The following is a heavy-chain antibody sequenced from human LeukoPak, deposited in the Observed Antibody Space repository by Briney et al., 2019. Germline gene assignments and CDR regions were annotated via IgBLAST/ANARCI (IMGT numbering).Heavy chain of an antibody. CDR2: INPNSGGT. D-gene: IGHD6-19*01. CDR3: ARLSSGWSTIDY. V-gene: IGHV1-2*02. CDR1: GYTFTGYY. Sequence: ASVKVSCKASGYTFTGYYMHWVRQAPGQGLEWMGWINPNSGGTNYAQKFQGRVTMTRDTSISTAYMELSRLRSDDTAVYYCARLSSGWSTIDYWGQGTLVTVSS. J-gene: IGHJ4*02.